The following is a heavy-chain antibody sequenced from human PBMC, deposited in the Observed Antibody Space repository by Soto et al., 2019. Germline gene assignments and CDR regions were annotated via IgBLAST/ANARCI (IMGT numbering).Heavy chain of an antibody. CDR2: ISGYNGNT. Sequence: QVQLVQSGAEVKKPGASVKVSCKASGYTFTSYGVSWVRQAPGQGLEWMGWISGYNGNTNYAQKLQGRVTMTTDTYTSTAFMEQMSLRSDDTAVYYCARAGKDYYCSGSPYYYGIDVWGQGIPVTVSS. D-gene: IGHD3-10*01. V-gene: IGHV1-18*04. J-gene: IGHJ6*02. CDR1: GYTFTSYG. CDR3: ARAGKDYYCSGSPYYYGIDV.